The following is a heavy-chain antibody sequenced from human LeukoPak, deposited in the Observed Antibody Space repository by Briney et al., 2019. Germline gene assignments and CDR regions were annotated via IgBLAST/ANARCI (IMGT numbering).Heavy chain of an antibody. D-gene: IGHD3-10*01. CDR2: INSGGYTI. Sequence: LSGGSLRLSCAASGFTFSSYSMHWVRQAPGKGLEWVSYINSGGYTIYYADSVKGRFTISRDNAKNPLYLRMNSLRGDDTAVYYCARDISDGSGSYHDYWGQGTLVTVSS. CDR3: ARDISDGSGSYHDY. J-gene: IGHJ4*02. CDR1: GFTFSSYS. V-gene: IGHV3-48*01.